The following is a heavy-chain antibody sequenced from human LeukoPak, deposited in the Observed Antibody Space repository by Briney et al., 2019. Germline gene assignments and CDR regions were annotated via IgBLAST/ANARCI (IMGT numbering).Heavy chain of an antibody. J-gene: IGHJ5*02. CDR3: VRRDITSRYVVWFYR. CDR2: IYPGDSDN. D-gene: IGHD2-2*01. V-gene: IGHV5-51*01. CDR1: GYTFTSYW. Sequence: GEPLKISCKGSGYTFTSYWIGWVRQMPGKGLELMGIIYPGDSDNRYSPSFQGQVTISADKSNNTAYLQWSSLRAADTAIYYCVRRDITSRYVVWFYRLGQGTPVTVSP.